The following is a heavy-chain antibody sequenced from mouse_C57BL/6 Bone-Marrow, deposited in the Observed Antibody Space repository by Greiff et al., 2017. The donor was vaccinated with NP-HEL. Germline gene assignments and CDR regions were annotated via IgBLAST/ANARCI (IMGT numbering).Heavy chain of an antibody. D-gene: IGHD2-4*01. V-gene: IGHV1-55*01. CDR2: IYPGSGST. CDR3: ARSGDYDGPWFAY. J-gene: IGHJ3*01. CDR1: GYTFTSYW. Sequence: QVQLQQPGAELVKPGASVKMSCKASGYTFTSYWITWVKQRPGQGLEWIGDIYPGSGSTNYNEKFKSKATLTVDTSSSTAYMQLSSLTSEDSAVYYCARSGDYDGPWFAYWGQGTLVTVSA.